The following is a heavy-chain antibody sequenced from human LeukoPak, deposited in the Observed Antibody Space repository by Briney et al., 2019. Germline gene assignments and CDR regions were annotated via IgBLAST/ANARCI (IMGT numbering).Heavy chain of an antibody. CDR2: ISGSGGST. J-gene: IGHJ4*02. CDR1: GFTFSSYA. V-gene: IGHV3-23*01. CDR3: ANAEDIVVVVAAASFDY. Sequence: PGGSLRLSCAASGFTFSSYAMSWVRQAPGEGLEWVSAISGSGGSTYYADSVKGRFTISRDNSKNTLYLQMNSLRAEDTAVYYCANAEDIVVVVAAASFDYWGQGTLVTVSS. D-gene: IGHD2-15*01.